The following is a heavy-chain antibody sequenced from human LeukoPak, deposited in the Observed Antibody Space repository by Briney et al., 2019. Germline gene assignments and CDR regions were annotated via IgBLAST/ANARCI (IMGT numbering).Heavy chain of an antibody. D-gene: IGHD3-22*01. V-gene: IGHV3-66*01. CDR2: IYSGGGT. J-gene: IGHJ4*02. CDR1: GFTFSDYY. CDR3: ARNYYDSSTYYYFDY. Sequence: QTGGSLRLSCAASGFTFSDYYMSWIRQAPGKGLEWVSLIYSGGGTYYAGSVKGRFTISRDNSKNTLYLQMNSLRAEDTAVYYCARNYYDSSTYYYFDYWGQGTLVTVSS.